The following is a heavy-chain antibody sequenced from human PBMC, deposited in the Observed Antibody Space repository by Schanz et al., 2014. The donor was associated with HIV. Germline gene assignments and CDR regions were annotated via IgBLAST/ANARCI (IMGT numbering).Heavy chain of an antibody. CDR3: TRDAFYYDSPFDF. V-gene: IGHV3-11*01. Sequence: QVQLVESGGDLVKPGGSLRLSCAASGFSLSDYYMSWIRQAPGKGLEWVSYISRSGSTMYYAESVKGRFTISRDNTKNSLYLEMDSLRVEDTAMYYCTRDAFYYDSPFDFWGQGTMVTVSS. CDR2: ISRSGSTM. J-gene: IGHJ3*01. CDR1: GFSLSDYY. D-gene: IGHD3-22*01.